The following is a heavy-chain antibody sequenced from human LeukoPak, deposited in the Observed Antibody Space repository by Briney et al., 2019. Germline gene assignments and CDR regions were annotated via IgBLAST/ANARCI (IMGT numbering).Heavy chain of an antibody. Sequence: GGSLRLSCAASGFTFSSYGIHWVRQAPGKGLEWVAVISFDGTIKCYADSVKGRFTSSRDNSRNTLYLQMDSLRSEDTAVYYCARDFFPVVDSTWYEIGYWGQGTLVTVSS. CDR1: GFTFSSYG. D-gene: IGHD2-21*01. CDR3: ARDFFPVVDSTWYEIGY. CDR2: ISFDGTIK. J-gene: IGHJ4*02. V-gene: IGHV3-30*03.